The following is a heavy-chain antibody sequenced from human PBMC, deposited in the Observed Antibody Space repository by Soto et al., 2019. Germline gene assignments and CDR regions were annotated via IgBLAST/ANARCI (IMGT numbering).Heavy chain of an antibody. V-gene: IGHV4-34*01. Sequence: PSETLSLTCAVYGGSFSGYWTWVRQPPGKGLEWIGEISHSGGSNYSPSLKSRVTLSVDTSKNQFSLNLRSVTAADTAFYYCARALRFDPWGQGTLVTVSS. CDR1: GGSFSGY. CDR3: ARALRFDP. CDR2: ISHSGGS. J-gene: IGHJ5*02.